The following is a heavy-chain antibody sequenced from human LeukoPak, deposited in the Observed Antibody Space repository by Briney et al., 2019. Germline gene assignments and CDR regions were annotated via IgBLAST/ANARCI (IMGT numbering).Heavy chain of an antibody. V-gene: IGHV4-39*01. Sequence: SETLSLTCTVSGGSISSSSYYWGWIRQPPGKGLEWIGSIYYSGSTYYNPSLKSRVTISVDTSKNQFSLKLSSVTAADTAVYYCARYKYSSSRRMFDPWGQGTLVTVSS. CDR2: IYYSGST. CDR1: GGSISSSSYY. J-gene: IGHJ5*02. CDR3: ARYKYSSSRRMFDP. D-gene: IGHD6-13*01.